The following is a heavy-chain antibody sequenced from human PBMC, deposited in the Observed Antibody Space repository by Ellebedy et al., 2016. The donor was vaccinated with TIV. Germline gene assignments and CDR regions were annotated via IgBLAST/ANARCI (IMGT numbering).Heavy chain of an antibody. D-gene: IGHD6-25*01. CDR1: GFTFSSYG. Sequence: GESLKISCAASGFTFSSYGMHWVRQAPGKGLEWVAVISYDGSKKSYADSVKGRFTISRDNSKNTLYLQMNSLRAEDTAAYYCAKDLRQRLPEIAFDIWGQGTMVTVSS. J-gene: IGHJ3*02. CDR2: ISYDGSKK. CDR3: AKDLRQRLPEIAFDI. V-gene: IGHV3-30*18.